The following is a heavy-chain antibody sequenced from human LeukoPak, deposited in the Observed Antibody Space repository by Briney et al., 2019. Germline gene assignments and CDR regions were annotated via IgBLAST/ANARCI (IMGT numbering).Heavy chain of an antibody. CDR3: ARWGAGATTWDAFEI. V-gene: IGHV4-59*08. D-gene: IGHD1-26*01. J-gene: IGHJ3*02. CDR2: INYSGST. Sequence: SETLSLTCTVSGGSLTRYHWGWVRPPPGKGLEGIGYINYSGSTNYSPSLESRVTISLDTSKNQFSLQLSSVTAADTAVYYCARWGAGATTWDAFEIWGQGTLVTVSS. CDR1: GGSLTRYH.